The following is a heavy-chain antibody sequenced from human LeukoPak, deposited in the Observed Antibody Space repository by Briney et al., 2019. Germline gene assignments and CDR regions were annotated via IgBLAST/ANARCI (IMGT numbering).Heavy chain of an antibody. CDR3: ARDRSMADAFDV. CDR2: ISSSSSYI. CDR1: GFTFSSYS. Sequence: GGSLRLSCAASGFTFSSYSMKWVRQAPGKGLEWVSSISSSSSYIYYADSVKGRFTISRDNAKNSLYLQMNSLRAEDTAVYYCARDRSMADAFDVWGQGTMVTVSS. V-gene: IGHV3-21*01. J-gene: IGHJ3*01. D-gene: IGHD5-24*01.